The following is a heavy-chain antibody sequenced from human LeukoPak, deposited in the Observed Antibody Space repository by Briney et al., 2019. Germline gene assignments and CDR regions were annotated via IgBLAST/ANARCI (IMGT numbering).Heavy chain of an antibody. CDR1: GGSISSSSYY. V-gene: IGHV4-39*07. CDR2: IYYSGST. Sequence: SETLCLTCTVSGGSISSSSYYWGWIRQPPGKGLEWIVSIYYSGSTYYNPSIKSRVTISVDTSKNQFSLKLSYVTAADTAVYYCARDSSGYYYPDAFDIWGQGTMVTVSS. CDR3: ARDSSGYYYPDAFDI. J-gene: IGHJ3*02. D-gene: IGHD3-22*01.